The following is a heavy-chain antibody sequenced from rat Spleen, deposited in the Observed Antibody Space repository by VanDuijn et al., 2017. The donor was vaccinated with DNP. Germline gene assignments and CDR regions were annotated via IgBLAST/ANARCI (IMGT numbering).Heavy chain of an antibody. CDR2: ITSSGRNT. CDR1: GFTFSNHW. Sequence: EVQLVESGGDLVQPGRSLRLSCVTSGFTFSNHWMNWVRQVPGKGLDWVSSITSSGRNTFYPDSVKGRFTISRDDAKNTLYLQMDSLRSEDTATYYCARGSGTYYWYFDFWGPGTMVTVSS. J-gene: IGHJ1*01. CDR3: ARGSGTYYWYFDF. V-gene: IGHV5-31*01. D-gene: IGHD5-1*01.